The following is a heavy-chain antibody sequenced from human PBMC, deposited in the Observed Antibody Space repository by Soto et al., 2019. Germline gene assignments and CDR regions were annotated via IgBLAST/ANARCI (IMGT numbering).Heavy chain of an antibody. D-gene: IGHD3-3*01. CDR3: ARWSNDFWSGYYPGAFDI. V-gene: IGHV4-59*01. J-gene: IGHJ3*02. CDR2: IYYSGST. CDR1: GGSISSYY. Sequence: PSETLSLTCTVSGGSISSYYWSWIRQPPGKGLEWIGYIYYSGSTNYNPSLKSRVTISVDTSKNQFSLKLSSVTAADTAVYYCARWSNDFWSGYYPGAFDIWGQGTMVTVSS.